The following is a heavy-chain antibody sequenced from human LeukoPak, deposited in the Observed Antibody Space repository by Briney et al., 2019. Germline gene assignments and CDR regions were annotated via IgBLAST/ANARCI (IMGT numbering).Heavy chain of an antibody. CDR3: ARTNGVVITDNYYYYMDV. J-gene: IGHJ6*03. Sequence: GSLRLSCAASGFTFSSYSMNWVRQAPGKGLELVSYLSSSSSTIYYADSVKGRFTISRDNAKNSLYLQMNSLRAEDTAVYYCARTNGVVITDNYYYYMDVWGKGTTVTVSS. V-gene: IGHV3-48*04. CDR2: LSSSSSTI. CDR1: GFTFSSYS. D-gene: IGHD3-3*01.